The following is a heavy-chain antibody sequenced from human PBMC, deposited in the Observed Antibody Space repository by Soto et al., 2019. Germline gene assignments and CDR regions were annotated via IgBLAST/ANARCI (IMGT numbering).Heavy chain of an antibody. D-gene: IGHD3-10*01. J-gene: IGHJ5*02. Sequence: GGSLRLSCAASGFTFSSYGMHWVRQAPGKGLEWVSAISGSGGSTYYADSVKGRFTISRDNSKNTLYLQMNSLRAEDTAVYYCAKDLPKMHPTLWFGELSHWFDPWGQGTLVTVYS. CDR2: ISGSGGST. V-gene: IGHV3-23*01. CDR3: AKDLPKMHPTLWFGELSHWFDP. CDR1: GFTFSSYG.